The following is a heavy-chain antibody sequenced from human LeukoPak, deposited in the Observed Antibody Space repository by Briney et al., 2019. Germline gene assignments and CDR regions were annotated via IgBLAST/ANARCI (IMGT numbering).Heavy chain of an antibody. D-gene: IGHD5-12*01. CDR2: IYYSGST. J-gene: IGHJ4*02. V-gene: IGHV4-59*01. Sequence: SETLSLTCAVYGGSFSGYYWSWIRQPPGKGLEWIGYIYYSGSTNYNPSLKSRVTISVDTSKNQSSLKLNSVTAADTAVYYCARVSGYDWESFYDYWGQGTLVTVSS. CDR1: GGSFSGYY. CDR3: ARVSGYDWESFYDY.